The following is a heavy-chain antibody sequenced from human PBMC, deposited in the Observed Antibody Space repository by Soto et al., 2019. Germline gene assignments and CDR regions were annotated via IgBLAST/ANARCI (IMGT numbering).Heavy chain of an antibody. CDR1: GGSISSYY. J-gene: IGHJ4*02. CDR2: IYYSGST. CDR3: ARVYGDYLDY. Sequence: SETLSLTCTVSGGSISSYYSSWIRQPPGKGLEWIGYIYYSGSTNYNPSLKSRVTISVDTSKNQFSLKLSSVTAADTAVYYCARVYGDYLDYWGQGTLVTVSS. D-gene: IGHD4-17*01. V-gene: IGHV4-59*01.